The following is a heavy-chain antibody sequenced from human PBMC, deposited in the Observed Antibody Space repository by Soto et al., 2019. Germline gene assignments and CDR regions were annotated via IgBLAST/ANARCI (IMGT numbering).Heavy chain of an antibody. Sequence: QVQLVQSGAEVKRPGASVKVSCKASGYTFINHGISWVRQARGQGLEWMGWISTFNGNTVFAQKLADRVTLTTETSTKTAQIELRSLTSDATATYFCASHRPRRDNEPPQPSLAMDAWGQGSTVTVSS. CDR3: ASHRPRRDNEPPQPSLAMDA. CDR1: GYTFINHG. J-gene: IGHJ6*02. D-gene: IGHD1-1*01. V-gene: IGHV1-18*01. CDR2: ISTFNGNT.